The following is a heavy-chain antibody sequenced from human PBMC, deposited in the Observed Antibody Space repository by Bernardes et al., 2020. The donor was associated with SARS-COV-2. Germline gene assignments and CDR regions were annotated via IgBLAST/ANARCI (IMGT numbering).Heavy chain of an antibody. Sequence: SETLSLTCTVSGGSISSYYWSWIRQPAGKGLEWIGRIYTSGSTNYNPSLKSRVTMSVDTSKNQFSLKLSSVTAADTAVYYCARDLGYYDSSGYYLLGGDISGSRQTFLDVWGQGTTVTVSS. V-gene: IGHV4-4*07. CDR3: ARDLGYYDSSGYYLLGGDISGSRQTFLDV. J-gene: IGHJ6*02. CDR1: GGSISSYY. CDR2: IYTSGST. D-gene: IGHD3-22*01.